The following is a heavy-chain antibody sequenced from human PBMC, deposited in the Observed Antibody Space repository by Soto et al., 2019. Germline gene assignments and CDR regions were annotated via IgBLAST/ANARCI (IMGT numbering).Heavy chain of an antibody. D-gene: IGHD6-13*01. J-gene: IGHJ4*02. V-gene: IGHV1-69*01. CDR3: ARDRVAAAGTTVFDY. CDR1: GGTFSSYA. CDR2: IIPIFGTA. Sequence: QVQLVQSGAEVKKPGSSVKVSCKASGGTFSSYAISWVRQAPGQGLEWMGGIIPIFGTANYAQKFQGRVTITADESTSTAYMELSSLRAEDTAVYYCARDRVAAAGTTVFDYWGQGTLVTVSS.